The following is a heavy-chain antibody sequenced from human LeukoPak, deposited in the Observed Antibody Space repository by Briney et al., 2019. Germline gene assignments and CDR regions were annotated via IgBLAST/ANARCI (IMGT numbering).Heavy chain of an antibody. CDR2: IYYSGST. D-gene: IGHD2-2*01. CDR3: ASRGDIVVVPAASTYYFDY. V-gene: IGHV4-59*08. Sequence: SETLSLTCTVSGGSISSYYWSWIRQPPGKGLEWIGYIYYSGSTNYNPSLKSRVTISVDTSKNQFSLKLSSVTAADTAVYYCASRGDIVVVPAASTYYFDYWGQGTLVTVSS. CDR1: GGSISSYY. J-gene: IGHJ4*02.